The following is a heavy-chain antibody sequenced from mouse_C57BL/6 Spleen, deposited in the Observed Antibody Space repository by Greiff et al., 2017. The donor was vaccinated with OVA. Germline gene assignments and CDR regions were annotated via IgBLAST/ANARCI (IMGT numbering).Heavy chain of an antibody. D-gene: IGHD4-1*01. Sequence: EVKLMESGGGLVKPGGSLKLSCAASGFTFSSYAMSWVRQTPEKRLEWVATINDGGSYTYYPDNVKGRFTISRDNAKNNLYLQMSHLKAEDTAMYYCARDQTGTGEYFDYWGQGTTLTVSS. V-gene: IGHV5-4*01. J-gene: IGHJ2*01. CDR2: INDGGSYT. CDR1: GFTFSSYA. CDR3: ARDQTGTGEYFDY.